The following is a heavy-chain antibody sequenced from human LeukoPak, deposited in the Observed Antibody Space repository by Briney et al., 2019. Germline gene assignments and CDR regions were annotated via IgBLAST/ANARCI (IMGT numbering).Heavy chain of an antibody. V-gene: IGHV3-30*02. J-gene: IGHJ4*02. CDR3: ATDSAPDF. CDR1: GFTFSIYG. CDR2: IRYDGSNK. D-gene: IGHD3-10*01. Sequence: GGSLRLSCAASGFTFSIYGTYWVRQAPGKGLEWVAFIRYDGSNKYYGDSVKGRFTISRENSKNTLYLQMNSLRTEDTAVYYCATDSAPDFWGQGTLVIVSS.